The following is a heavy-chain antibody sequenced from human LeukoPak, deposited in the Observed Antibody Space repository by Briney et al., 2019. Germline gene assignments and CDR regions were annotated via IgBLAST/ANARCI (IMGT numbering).Heavy chain of an antibody. Sequence: GGSLRLSCAASGFTFSSAWMSWVRQAPGKGLEWVGRIKSKTDGGTTDYAAPVKGRFTISRDDSKNTLYLQMNSLKTEDTAVYYCTTAATVTTLDYWGQGTLVTVSS. CDR2: IKSKTDGGTT. CDR1: GFTFSSAW. D-gene: IGHD4-17*01. CDR3: TTAATVTTLDY. J-gene: IGHJ4*02. V-gene: IGHV3-15*01.